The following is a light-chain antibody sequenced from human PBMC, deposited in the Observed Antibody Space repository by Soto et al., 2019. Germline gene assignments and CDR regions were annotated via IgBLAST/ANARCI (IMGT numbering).Light chain of an antibody. CDR1: SSDLGGYDY. CDR2: DVS. CDR3: SSYTSSITLGV. J-gene: IGLJ1*01. V-gene: IGLV2-14*03. Sequence: QSVLTQPASVSGSPVQSITISCTGTSSDLGGYDYVSWYQHHPGKAPKLMIYDVSNRPSGVSNRFSGSKSGNTASLTISGLQPEDEADYYCSSYTSSITLGVFGTGTKVTVL.